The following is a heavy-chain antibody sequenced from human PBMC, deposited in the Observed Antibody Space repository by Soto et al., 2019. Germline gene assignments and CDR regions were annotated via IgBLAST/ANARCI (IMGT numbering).Heavy chain of an antibody. Sequence: QVQLVESGGGVVQPGRSLRLSCAASGFTFSSYGMHWVRQAPGKGLEWVAVISYDGGNKYYADSVKGRFTISRDDSKNTLYLQMNSLRVEDTAVYYCAKDARDDTSGYYVYDDAFDIWGQGTKVTVSS. CDR2: ISYDGGNK. V-gene: IGHV3-30*18. CDR1: GFTFSSYG. CDR3: AKDARDDTSGYYVYDDAFDI. J-gene: IGHJ3*02. D-gene: IGHD3-22*01.